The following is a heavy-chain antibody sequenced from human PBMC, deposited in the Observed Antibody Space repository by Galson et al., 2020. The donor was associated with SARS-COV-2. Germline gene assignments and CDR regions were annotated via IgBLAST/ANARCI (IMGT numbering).Heavy chain of an antibody. CDR2: INPSGST. D-gene: IGHD4-17*01. J-gene: IGHJ6*02. V-gene: IGHV4-34*01. CDR1: GGSFSGYY. Sequence: SETLSLTCAVYGGSFSGYYWSWIRQPPGKGLEWIGEINPSGSTNYNPSLKSRVTISVDTSKNQFSLKLSSVTAADTAVYYCARGATVTTFYSYYYYYGMDVWGQGTTVTVSS. CDR3: ARGATVTTFYSYYYYYGMDV.